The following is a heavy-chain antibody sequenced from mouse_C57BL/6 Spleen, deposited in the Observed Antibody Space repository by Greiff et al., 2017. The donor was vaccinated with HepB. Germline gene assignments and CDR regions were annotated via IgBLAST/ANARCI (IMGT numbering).Heavy chain of an antibody. CDR2: ISSGGDYI. J-gene: IGHJ1*03. V-gene: IGHV5-9-1*02. CDR1: GFTFSSYA. D-gene: IGHD1-1*01. CDR3: TRDPPYYGSSYWYFDV. Sequence: EVKLVESGEGLVKPGGSLKLSCAASGFTFSSYAMSWVRQTPEKRLEWVAYISSGGDYIYYADTVKGRFPISRDNARNTLYLQMSSLKSEDTAMYYCTRDPPYYGSSYWYFDVWGTGTTVTVSS.